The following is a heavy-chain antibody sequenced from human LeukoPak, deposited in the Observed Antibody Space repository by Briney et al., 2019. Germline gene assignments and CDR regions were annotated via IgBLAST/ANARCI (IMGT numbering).Heavy chain of an antibody. CDR1: GFTFSSYA. V-gene: IGHV3-23*01. Sequence: PGGSLRLSCAASGFTFSSYAMSWFPQAPGKGLEWVSAISGSGGRTYYTDSVKGRFTISRDNSKNTLYLQMNSLRAEDTAVYYCAKDFWSGYYFDYWGQGTLVTVSS. J-gene: IGHJ4*02. CDR3: AKDFWSGYYFDY. CDR2: ISGSGGRT. D-gene: IGHD3-3*01.